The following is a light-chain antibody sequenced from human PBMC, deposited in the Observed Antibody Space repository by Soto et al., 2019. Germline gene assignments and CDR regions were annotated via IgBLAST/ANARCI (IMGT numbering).Light chain of an antibody. Sequence: QSALTQPPSASGSPGQSVTISCTGTSSDVGGYNYVSWYQQHPGKAPKLMIYEVSKRPSGVPDRFSGSKSGNTASLTVSGLQAEDEADYYCSSYAGSNEVCGTGTKVTVL. V-gene: IGLV2-8*01. J-gene: IGLJ1*01. CDR1: SSDVGGYNY. CDR3: SSYAGSNEV. CDR2: EVS.